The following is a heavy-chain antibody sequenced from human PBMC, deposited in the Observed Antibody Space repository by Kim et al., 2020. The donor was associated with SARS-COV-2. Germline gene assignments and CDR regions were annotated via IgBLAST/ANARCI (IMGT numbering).Heavy chain of an antibody. Sequence: RYYTDSVQARVTMTRDNAKNSLYQQVNSLGDEDTAVYCCARGVVQEQVDYWGQGTLVTVSS. CDR2: R. V-gene: IGHV3-21*01. CDR3: ARGVVQEQVDY. J-gene: IGHJ4*02. D-gene: IGHD2-21*01.